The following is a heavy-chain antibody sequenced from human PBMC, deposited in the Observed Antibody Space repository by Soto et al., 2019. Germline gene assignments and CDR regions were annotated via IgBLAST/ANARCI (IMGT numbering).Heavy chain of an antibody. J-gene: IGHJ4*02. CDR3: ARAWVVVKFDY. CDR2: INAGNGNT. CDR1: GYTFTSYA. V-gene: IGHV1-3*01. D-gene: IGHD3-22*01. Sequence: ASVKVSCKASGYTFTSYAMHWVRQAPGQRLEWMGWINAGNGNTKYSQKFQGRVTITRDTSASTAYMELSSLRSEDTAVYYCARAWVVVKFDYWGQGTLVPVSS.